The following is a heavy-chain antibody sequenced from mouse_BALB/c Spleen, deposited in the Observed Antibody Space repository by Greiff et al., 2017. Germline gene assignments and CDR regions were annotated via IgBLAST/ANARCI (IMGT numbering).Heavy chain of an antibody. D-gene: IGHD1-1*01. Sequence: EVMLVESGGGLVKPGGSLKLSCAASGFTFSSYAMSWVRQTPEKRLEWVASISSGGSTYYPDSVKGRFTISRDNARNILYLQMSSLRSEDTAMYYCARGNYGSSQYYFDYWGQGTTLTVSS. J-gene: IGHJ2*01. CDR2: ISSGGST. V-gene: IGHV5-6-5*01. CDR1: GFTFSSYA. CDR3: ARGNYGSSQYYFDY.